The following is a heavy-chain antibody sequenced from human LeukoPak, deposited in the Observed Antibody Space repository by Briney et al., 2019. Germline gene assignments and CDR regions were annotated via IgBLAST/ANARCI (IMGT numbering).Heavy chain of an antibody. CDR1: GFTVSSNY. J-gene: IGHJ4*02. V-gene: IGHV3-53*01. CDR2: IYSGGST. Sequence: TGGSLRLSCAASGFTVSSNYMSWVRQAPGKGLEWVSVIYSGGSTYYADSVKGRFTISRDNSKNTLYLQMNSLRAEDTAVYYCARAPFTDYFDYWGQGTLVTVSS. CDR3: ARAPFTDYFDY. D-gene: IGHD2-8*02.